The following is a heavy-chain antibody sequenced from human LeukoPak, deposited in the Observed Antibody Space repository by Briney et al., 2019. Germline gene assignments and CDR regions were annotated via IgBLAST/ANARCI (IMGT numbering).Heavy chain of an antibody. CDR3: ARDGHYYDSSGQFDY. V-gene: IGHV4-4*02. Sequence: SGTLSLTCAVSGGSISSSNWWSWVRQPPGKGLEWIGYIYYSGSTYYNPSLKSRVTISVDTSKNQFSLKLSSVTAADTAVYYCARDGHYYDSSGQFDYWGQGTLVTVSS. D-gene: IGHD3-22*01. J-gene: IGHJ4*02. CDR2: IYYSGST. CDR1: GGSISSSNW.